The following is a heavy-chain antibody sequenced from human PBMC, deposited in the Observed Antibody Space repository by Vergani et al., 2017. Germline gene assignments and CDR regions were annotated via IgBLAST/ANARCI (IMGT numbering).Heavy chain of an antibody. Sequence: QVQLQESGPGLVKPPGTLSLTCAVSGGSISSSNWWSWVRQPPGKGLEWIGEIYHSGSTNYNPSLKSRVTISVDKSKNQFSLKLSSVNAADTAVYYCARDRLDYYGSGSYYPTSYYYYDGMDVWGQGTTVTVSS. D-gene: IGHD3-10*01. V-gene: IGHV4-4*03. CDR1: GGSISSSNW. J-gene: IGHJ6*02. CDR3: ARDRLDYYGSGSYYPTSYYYYDGMDV. CDR2: IYHSGST.